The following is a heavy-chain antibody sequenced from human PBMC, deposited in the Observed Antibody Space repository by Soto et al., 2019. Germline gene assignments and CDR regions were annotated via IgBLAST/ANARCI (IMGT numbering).Heavy chain of an antibody. CDR2: IYSGGST. V-gene: IGHV3-53*01. J-gene: IGHJ4*02. CDR3: ARAVIEGYYDSSPYYFDY. CDR1: GFTVSSNY. D-gene: IGHD3-22*01. Sequence: EVRLVESGGGLIQPGGSLRLSCAASGFTVSSNYMSWVRQAPGKGLEWVSVIYSGGSTYYADSVKGRFTISRDNSKNTLYLQMNSLRVEDTAVYYCARAVIEGYYDSSPYYFDYWGQGTLVTVSS.